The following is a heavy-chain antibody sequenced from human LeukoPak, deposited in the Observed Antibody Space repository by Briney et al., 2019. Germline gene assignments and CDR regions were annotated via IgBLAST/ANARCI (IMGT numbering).Heavy chain of an antibody. Sequence: GRSLRLSCAASGFTFSSYGMHWVRQAPGKGLEWVAVISYDGSNKYYADSVKGRFTISRDNSKNTLYLQMNSLRAEDTAVYYCAKGGVRYFPDYYMDVWGKGTTVTVSS. CDR3: AKGGVRYFPDYYMDV. CDR2: ISYDGSNK. V-gene: IGHV3-30*18. D-gene: IGHD3-9*01. CDR1: GFTFSSYG. J-gene: IGHJ6*03.